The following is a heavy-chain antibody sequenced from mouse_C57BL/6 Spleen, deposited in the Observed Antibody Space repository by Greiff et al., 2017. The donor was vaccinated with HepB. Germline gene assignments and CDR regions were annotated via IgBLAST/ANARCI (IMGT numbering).Heavy chain of an antibody. Sequence: DVQLVESGGGLVQPGGSLKLSCAASGFTFSDYYMYWVRQTPEKRLEWVAYISNGGGSTYYPDTVKGRFTISRDNAKNTLYLQMSRLKSEDTAMYYCARLSDGYFYAMDYWGQGTSVTVSS. CDR2: ISNGGGST. J-gene: IGHJ4*01. CDR1: GFTFSDYY. CDR3: ARLSDGYFYAMDY. V-gene: IGHV5-12*01. D-gene: IGHD2-3*01.